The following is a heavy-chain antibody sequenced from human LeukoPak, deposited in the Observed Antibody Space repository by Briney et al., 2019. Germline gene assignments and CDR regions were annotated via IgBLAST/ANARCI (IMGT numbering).Heavy chain of an antibody. CDR2: IYYSGST. V-gene: IGHV4-39*02. D-gene: IGHD3-22*01. J-gene: IGHJ4*02. CDR3: ARGKAYHYYDSSGYYYDY. CDR1: GASISRSSYY. Sequence: PSETLSLTCTVSGASISRSSYYWGWIRQPPGKGLEWIGSIYYSGSTYYSPSLKSRLTISVDTSKNHFSLKLSSVTAADTAVYYCARGKAYHYYDSSGYYYDYWGQGTLVTVSS.